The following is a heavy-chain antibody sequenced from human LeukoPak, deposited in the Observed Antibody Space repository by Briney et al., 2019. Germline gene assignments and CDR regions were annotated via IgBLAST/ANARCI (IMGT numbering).Heavy chain of an antibody. CDR1: GGSISSSSYY. V-gene: IGHV4-39*01. Sequence: SVTLSLTCTVSGGSISSSSYYWGWIRQPPGKVLEWIGRIYYSGSTYYNPSLKSRVTISVDTSKNQFSLKLSSVPAADTAVYYCARHSAEGYSYGYDLGGGYYFDYWGQGTLVTVSS. D-gene: IGHD5-18*01. CDR3: ARHSAEGYSYGYDLGGGYYFDY. J-gene: IGHJ4*02. CDR2: IYYSGST.